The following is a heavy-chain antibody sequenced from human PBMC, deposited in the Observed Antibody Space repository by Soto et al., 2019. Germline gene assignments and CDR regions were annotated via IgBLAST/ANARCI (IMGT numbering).Heavy chain of an antibody. V-gene: IGHV4-59*01. CDR1: GGSISSYY. CDR3: ARHWDSVYGSGSYTFDI. CDR2: IYYSGST. D-gene: IGHD3-10*01. J-gene: IGHJ3*02. Sequence: SETLSLTCTVSGGSISSYYWSWIRQPPGKGLEWIGYIYYSGSTNYNPSLKSRVTISVDTSKNQFSLKLSSVTAADTAVYYCARHWDSVYGSGSYTFDIWGQGTMVTLSS.